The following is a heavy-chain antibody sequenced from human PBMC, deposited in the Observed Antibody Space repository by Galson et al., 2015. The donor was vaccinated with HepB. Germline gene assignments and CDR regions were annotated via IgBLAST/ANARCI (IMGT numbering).Heavy chain of an antibody. CDR3: AKTMTTVTTAYYYFDY. D-gene: IGHD4-17*01. CDR2: IRYDGSNK. J-gene: IGHJ4*02. V-gene: IGHV3-30*02. CDR1: GFTFSSYG. Sequence: SLRLSCAASGFTFSSYGMHWVRQAPGKGLEWVAFIRYDGSNKYYADSVKGRFTISRDNSKNTLYLQMNSLRAEDTAVYYCAKTMTTVTTAYYYFDYWGQGTLVTVSS.